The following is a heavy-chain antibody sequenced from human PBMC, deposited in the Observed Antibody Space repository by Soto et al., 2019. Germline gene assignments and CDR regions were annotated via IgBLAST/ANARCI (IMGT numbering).Heavy chain of an antibody. CDR3: ARDGRYAPNWIHDY. CDR1: GYSFTSYW. D-gene: IGHD1-1*01. J-gene: IGHJ4*02. Sequence: GESLKISCKGSGYSFTSYWITWVRQMPGKGLEWMGRIDPSNSYTNYSPSFQGHVTISRDTSISTAYMELRSLRSDDTAVYYCARDGRYAPNWIHDYWGQGTLVTVSS. CDR2: IDPSNSYT. V-gene: IGHV5-10-1*01.